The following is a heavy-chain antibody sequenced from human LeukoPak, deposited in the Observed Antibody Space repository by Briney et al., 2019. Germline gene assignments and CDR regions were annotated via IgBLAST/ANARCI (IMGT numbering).Heavy chain of an antibody. CDR1: GFTFSSYA. D-gene: IGHD4-11*01. CDR2: ISGSGGST. Sequence: GGSLRPSCAASGFTFSSYAMSWVRQAPGKGLEWVSSISGSGGSTYYADSVKGRFTISRDNSKNTLYLQMNSLRAEDTALYYCATKGTTVTTNYFDYWGQGTLVTVSS. CDR3: ATKGTTVTTNYFDY. V-gene: IGHV3-23*01. J-gene: IGHJ4*02.